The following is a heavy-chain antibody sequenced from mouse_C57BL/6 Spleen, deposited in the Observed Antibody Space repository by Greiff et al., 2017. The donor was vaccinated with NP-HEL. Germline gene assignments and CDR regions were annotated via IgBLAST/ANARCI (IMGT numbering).Heavy chain of an antibody. Sequence: VQLQQSGTVLARPGASVKMSCKTSGYTFTSYWMHWVKQRPGQGLEWTGDIYPGNSNPSYNQKFKGKAKLTAVTSASTAYMELSSLTNEDSAVYYCTRIATVVSFDYWGQGTTLTVSS. J-gene: IGHJ2*01. CDR2: IYPGNSNP. D-gene: IGHD1-1*01. V-gene: IGHV1-5*01. CDR1: GYTFTSYW. CDR3: TRIATVVSFDY.